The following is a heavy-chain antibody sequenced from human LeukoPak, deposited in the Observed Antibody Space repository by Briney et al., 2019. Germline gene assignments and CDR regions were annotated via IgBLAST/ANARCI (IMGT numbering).Heavy chain of an antibody. CDR3: TRDRWRDRVFDY. V-gene: IGHV3-49*03. J-gene: IGHJ4*02. D-gene: IGHD6-6*01. CDR1: GFTFGDYA. CDR2: IRSSAYGGTT. Sequence: GGSLRLSCTASGFTFGDYAMSWFRQAPGKGLEWVGFIRSSAYGGTTEYAASVKGRFTISRDDSKSIAYLQMNSLKTEDTAVYYCTRDRWRDRVFDYWGQGTLVTVSS.